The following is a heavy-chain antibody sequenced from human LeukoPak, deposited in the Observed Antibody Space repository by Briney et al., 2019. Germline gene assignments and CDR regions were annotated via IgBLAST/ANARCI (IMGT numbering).Heavy chain of an antibody. CDR2: IIPIFGTA. Sequence: ASVKVSCKASGGTFSSYAISWVRQAPGQGLEWMGGIIPIFGTANYAQKFQGRVTITADESTSTAYMELSSLRSEDTAAYYCARLPLRSIAVGYYGMDVWGQGTTVTVSS. V-gene: IGHV1-69*13. D-gene: IGHD6-6*01. CDR3: ARLPLRSIAVGYYGMDV. J-gene: IGHJ6*02. CDR1: GGTFSSYA.